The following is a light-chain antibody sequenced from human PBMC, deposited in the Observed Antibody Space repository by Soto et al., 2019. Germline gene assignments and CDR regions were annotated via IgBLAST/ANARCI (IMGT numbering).Light chain of an antibody. V-gene: IGLV2-23*01. CDR3: CSYAGSRTVV. J-gene: IGLJ2*01. CDR2: EGT. CDR1: SSDVGSYNL. Sequence: QSALTQPASVSGSPGQSITISCTGTSSDVGSYNLVSWYQQHPGKAPKLMIYEGTKRPSGVSNRFFGSKSGNTASLTISGLQGEDEADYYCCSYAGSRTVVFGGGTKVTVL.